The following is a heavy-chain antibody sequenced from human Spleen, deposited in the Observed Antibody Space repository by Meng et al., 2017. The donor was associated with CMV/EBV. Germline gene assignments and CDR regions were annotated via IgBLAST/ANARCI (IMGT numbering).Heavy chain of an antibody. Sequence: GESLKISCTASGFSFSNYEMDWVRQAPGKGLEWISYISSSGSGDTIYYADSVKGRFTISRDNSKNTLHLQMNSLRAEDTAMYYCAKRRRYNYDTRYYYGMDVWGQGTTVTVSS. CDR1: GFSFSNYE. V-gene: IGHV3-48*03. CDR3: AKRRRYNYDTRYYYGMDV. CDR2: ISSSGSGDTI. J-gene: IGHJ6*02. D-gene: IGHD3-22*01.